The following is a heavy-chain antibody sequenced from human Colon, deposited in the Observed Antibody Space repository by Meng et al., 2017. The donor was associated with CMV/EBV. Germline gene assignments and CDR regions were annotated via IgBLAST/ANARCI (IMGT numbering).Heavy chain of an antibody. Sequence: QVQLVRAGAAVRRPGASVKVSCKASGYSFTGSYIHWVRQAPGQGLECMGWMDPTTGRTDYAQKFQGTVTMTRDTSISTAYLELSRLTSDDTAVYYCASHSSYVWGSHHWGQGTLVTVSS. CDR2: MDPTTGRT. CDR1: GYSFTGSY. CDR3: ASHSSYVWGSHH. D-gene: IGHD3-16*01. V-gene: IGHV1-2*02. J-gene: IGHJ1*01.